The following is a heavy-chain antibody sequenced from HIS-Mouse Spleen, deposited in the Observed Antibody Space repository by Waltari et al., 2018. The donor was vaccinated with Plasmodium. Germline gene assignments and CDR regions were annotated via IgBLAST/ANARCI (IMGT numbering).Heavy chain of an antibody. CDR2: IYYSGIT. CDR3: ARRGLWIDTYWYFDL. V-gene: IGHV4-59*08. CDR1: GGSISSYY. D-gene: IGHD5-12*01. Sequence: QVTLQESAPGLVKPSSTLSLPCTVSGGSISSYYWSWIRQPPGKGLEWIGYIYYSGITNYNPSLKSRVTISVDTSKNQFSLKLSSVTAADTAVYYCARRGLWIDTYWYFDLWGLRPLFPFSS. J-gene: IGHJ2*01.